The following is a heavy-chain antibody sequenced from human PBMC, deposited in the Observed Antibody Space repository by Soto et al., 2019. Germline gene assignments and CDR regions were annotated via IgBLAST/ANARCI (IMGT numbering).Heavy chain of an antibody. Sequence: EVQLVESGGDLVKPGGSLRLSCAASGFTFINAWMTWVRQAPGKGLEWVGRIKSKTNGGTTDYAAPVKGRFTISRDDSKNTVYLQMTSLKTDDTDVYYCTISTGWWAVDYWGQVTLVTVSS. CDR2: IKSKTNGGTT. J-gene: IGHJ4*02. V-gene: IGHV3-15*01. CDR1: GFTFINAW. D-gene: IGHD6-19*01. CDR3: TISTGWWAVDY.